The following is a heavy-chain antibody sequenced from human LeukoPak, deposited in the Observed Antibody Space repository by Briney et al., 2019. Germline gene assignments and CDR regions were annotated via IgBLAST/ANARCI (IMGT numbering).Heavy chain of an antibody. D-gene: IGHD3-22*01. CDR1: GGSISSYY. V-gene: IGHV4-59*08. CDR3: ASYYDSSGYIDY. Sequence: PSETLSLTCTVSGGSISSYYWSWIRQPTGKGLEWIGYIYYSGSTNYNPSLKSRVTISVDTSKNQFSLKLSSVTAADTAAYYCASYYDSSGYIDYWGQGTLVTVSS. J-gene: IGHJ4*02. CDR2: IYYSGST.